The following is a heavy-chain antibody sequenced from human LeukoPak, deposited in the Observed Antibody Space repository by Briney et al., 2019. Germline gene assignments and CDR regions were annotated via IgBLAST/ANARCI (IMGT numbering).Heavy chain of an antibody. V-gene: IGHV3-30*09. CDR2: ISYDGSDK. CDR3: ARARSSSPDY. Sequence: SLRLSCAASGFTFISYAIHWVRQAPGERLEWVALISYDGSDKFYADSVKGRFAISRDNSKNTLYLQMNSLRAEDTAVYYCARARSSSPDYWGQGTLVTVSS. CDR1: GFTFISYA. J-gene: IGHJ4*02. D-gene: IGHD2-15*01.